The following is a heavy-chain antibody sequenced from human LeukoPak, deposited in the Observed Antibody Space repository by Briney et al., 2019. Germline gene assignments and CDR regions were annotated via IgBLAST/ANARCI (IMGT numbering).Heavy chain of an antibody. CDR2: IRGSGGST. CDR3: AKDSDYGSGTFFDY. CDR1: GFTFSSYA. V-gene: IGHV3-23*01. Sequence: GGSLRLSCAASGFTFSSYAMSWVRQAPGKGLEWVSGIRGSGGSTYYADSVKGRFTVSRDISKNTLVLQMNSLRAEDTAVYYCAKDSDYGSGTFFDYWGQGTLVTVSS. D-gene: IGHD3-10*01. J-gene: IGHJ4*02.